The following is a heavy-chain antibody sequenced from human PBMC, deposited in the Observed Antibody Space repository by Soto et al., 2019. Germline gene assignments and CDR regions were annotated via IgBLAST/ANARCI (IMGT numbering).Heavy chain of an antibody. V-gene: IGHV1-69*13. CDR3: ARGSGDSLPETYYFYGMAV. Sequence: SVKVSCKDSGGTFSSYAISCVRPAPGQGLEWMGGIIPIFGTANYAQKFQGRVTITADESTSTAYMERSSLRFEDTAEYYWARGSGDSLPETYYFYGMAVRG. D-gene: IGHD3-3*01. CDR2: IIPIFGTA. J-gene: IGHJ6*02. CDR1: GGTFSSYA.